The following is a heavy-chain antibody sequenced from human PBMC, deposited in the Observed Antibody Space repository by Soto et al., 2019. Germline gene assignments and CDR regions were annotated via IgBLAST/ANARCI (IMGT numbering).Heavy chain of an antibody. CDR1: GDSLSGTYW. CDR3: ARNILVTGTRGFDF. J-gene: IGHJ4*02. Sequence: QVQLQESGPGLVKPSETLSLTCAVSGDSLSGTYWWSWVRQAPGGGLQWIGEISYSGTTHYDPSLMSRVTISMDKSRSEFSLTLISVTAADSASYYYARNILVTGTRGFDFLGQGILVTVSS. D-gene: IGHD6-19*01. CDR2: ISYSGTT. V-gene: IGHV4-4*02.